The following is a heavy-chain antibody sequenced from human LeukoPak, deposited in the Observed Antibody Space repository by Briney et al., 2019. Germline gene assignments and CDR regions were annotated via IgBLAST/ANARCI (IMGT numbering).Heavy chain of an antibody. CDR3: AKRAITGTTSKGDFDY. Sequence: RGSLRLSCAASGFTFSSYAMNWVRQAPGKGLERVSAISGSGGSTYYADSVKGRFTISRDNSKNTLYLQMNSLRAEDTAVYYCAKRAITGTTSKGDFDYWGQGTLVAVSS. J-gene: IGHJ4*02. V-gene: IGHV3-23*01. D-gene: IGHD1-7*01. CDR2: ISGSGGST. CDR1: GFTFSSYA.